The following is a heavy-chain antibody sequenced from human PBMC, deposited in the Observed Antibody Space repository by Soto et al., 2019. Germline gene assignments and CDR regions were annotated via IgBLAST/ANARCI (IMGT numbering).Heavy chain of an antibody. CDR3: AREGAAAGTLFDY. Sequence: PSETLSLTCTVSGGSISSYYWSWIRQPPGKGLEWIGYIYYSGSTNYNPSLKSRVTISVDTSKNQFSLKLSSVTAADTAVYYCAREGAAAGTLFDYWGQGTLVTVSS. CDR1: GGSISSYY. J-gene: IGHJ4*02. D-gene: IGHD6-13*01. V-gene: IGHV4-59*01. CDR2: IYYSGST.